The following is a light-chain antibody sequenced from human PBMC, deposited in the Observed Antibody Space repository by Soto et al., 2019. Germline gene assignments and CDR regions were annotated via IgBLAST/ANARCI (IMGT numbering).Light chain of an antibody. CDR2: GAS. V-gene: IGKV3-20*01. J-gene: IGKJ3*01. Sequence: EIVLTQSPDTLSLSPGERATLSCRASQSVSSSHLAWYQQNPGQAPRLLIYGASSRATGIPGRFSGSGSGTDFTLTISRLEPEDFAVYYCQQYGSSPRFTFGPGTKVDIK. CDR1: QSVSSSH. CDR3: QQYGSSPRFT.